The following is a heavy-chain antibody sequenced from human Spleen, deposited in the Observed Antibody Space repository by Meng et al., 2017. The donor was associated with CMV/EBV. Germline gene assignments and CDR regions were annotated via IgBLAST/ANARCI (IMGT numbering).Heavy chain of an antibody. CDR1: GGSISSNTYY. D-gene: IGHD3-3*01. CDR2: IYYSGST. Sequence: ESLKISCTVSGGSISSNTYYWGWIRQPPGKGLEWIGSIYYSGSTYYNPSLKSRVTISVDTSKNQVSLKLRSVTAADTALYYCARGPLSDFWSGYYYFDYWGQGTLVTVSS. J-gene: IGHJ4*02. CDR3: ARGPLSDFWSGYYYFDY. V-gene: IGHV4-39*07.